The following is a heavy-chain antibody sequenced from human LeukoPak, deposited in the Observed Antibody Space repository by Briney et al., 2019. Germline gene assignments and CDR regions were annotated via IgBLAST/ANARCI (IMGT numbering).Heavy chain of an antibody. Sequence: AGGSLRLSCAASGFTFSSYAMSWVRQAPGKGLEWVSAISGSGGSTYYADSVKGRFTISRDNSKNTLYLQMNSLRAEDTAVYYCASIVVVVAATDDGWGQGTLVTVSS. CDR2: ISGSGGST. V-gene: IGHV3-23*01. D-gene: IGHD2-15*01. CDR1: GFTFSSYA. CDR3: ASIVVVVAATDDG. J-gene: IGHJ4*02.